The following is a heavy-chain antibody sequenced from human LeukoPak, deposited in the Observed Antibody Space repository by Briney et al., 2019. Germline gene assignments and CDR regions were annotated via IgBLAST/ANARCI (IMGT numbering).Heavy chain of an antibody. CDR3: ATGGDSSGHYYGRNAFDI. J-gene: IGHJ3*02. Sequence: ASVKVSCKVSGYTLTELSMHWVRQAPGKGLEWMGGFDPEDGETIYAQKFQGRVTMTEDTSTDTAYMELSSLRSEDTAVYYCATGGDSSGHYYGRNAFDIWGQGTMVTVSS. D-gene: IGHD3-22*01. V-gene: IGHV1-24*01. CDR1: GYTLTELS. CDR2: FDPEDGET.